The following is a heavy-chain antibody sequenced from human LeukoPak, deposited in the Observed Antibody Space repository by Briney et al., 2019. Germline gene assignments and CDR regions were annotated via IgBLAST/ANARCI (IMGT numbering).Heavy chain of an antibody. J-gene: IGHJ4*02. V-gene: IGHV3-11*04. CDR2: ICLSGSPL. CDR3: ARKDFSSGSFSY. D-gene: IGHD3-22*01. CDR1: GFPFTRFY. Sequence: GGSLRLSCAVSGFPFTRFYMSWIREAPGKGLEGISYICLSGSPLDYADSVRGRFIISRDNAKNSLYLEMNSLRAEDTAVYYCARKDFSSGSFSYWGQGTLVTVSS.